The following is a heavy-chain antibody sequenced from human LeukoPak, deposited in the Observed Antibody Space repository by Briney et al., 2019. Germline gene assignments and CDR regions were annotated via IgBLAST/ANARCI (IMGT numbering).Heavy chain of an antibody. V-gene: IGHV3-21*01. CDR3: ARDRGGWTTVVTRKLDYYFDY. Sequence: SGGSLRLSCAASGFTFSSYSMNWVRQAPGKGLEWVSSISSSSSSYIYYADSVKGRFTISRDNAKNSLYLQMNSLRAEDTAVYYCARDRGGWTTVVTRKLDYYFDYWGQGTLVTVSS. D-gene: IGHD4-23*01. CDR2: ISSSSSSYI. J-gene: IGHJ4*02. CDR1: GFTFSSYS.